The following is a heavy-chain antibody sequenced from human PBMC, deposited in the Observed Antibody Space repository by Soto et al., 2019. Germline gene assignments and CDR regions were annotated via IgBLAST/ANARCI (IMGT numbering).Heavy chain of an antibody. D-gene: IGHD4-17*01. V-gene: IGHV2-5*02. CDR3: ARWTRTTVPTFSGHNWFDP. CDR1: GFSLSTTGVG. J-gene: IGHJ5*02. CDR2: IYWDDDK. Sequence: QITLKESGPTLVKPTQTLTLTCTFSGFSLSTTGVGVAWIRQPPGKALECLALIYWDDDKRYSPSLKSRLTIAKDTSKNQVILTLTNMDHVDTATYYCARWTRTTVPTFSGHNWFDPWGQGTLVTVSS.